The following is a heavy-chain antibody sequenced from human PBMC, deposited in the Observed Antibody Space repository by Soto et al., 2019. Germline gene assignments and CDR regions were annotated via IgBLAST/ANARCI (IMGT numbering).Heavy chain of an antibody. CDR3: ARYESSGPAVW. Sequence: LRLSCAASGFTFSNYWMTWVRQAPGKGLEWVANIKGDGILKYYMDSVKGRFIISRDNAKNSLHLQMNSLRAEDTAVYYCARYESSGPAVWWGQGTLVTVSS. CDR1: GFTFSNYW. CDR2: IKGDGILK. J-gene: IGHJ4*02. D-gene: IGHD3-22*01. V-gene: IGHV3-7*01.